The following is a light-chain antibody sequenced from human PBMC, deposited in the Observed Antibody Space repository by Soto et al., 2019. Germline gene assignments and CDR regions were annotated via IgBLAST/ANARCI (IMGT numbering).Light chain of an antibody. CDR2: GAS. J-gene: IGKJ1*01. Sequence: EIVLTQSPGPLSLSPGERATLSCRASQSVSSSYLAWYQQKPGQAPRLLIYGASSRATGIPDRFSGSGSGTDFTLTISRLEPEDFAVYYCQQYSSSPLTFGQGTKVEI. V-gene: IGKV3-20*01. CDR1: QSVSSSY. CDR3: QQYSSSPLT.